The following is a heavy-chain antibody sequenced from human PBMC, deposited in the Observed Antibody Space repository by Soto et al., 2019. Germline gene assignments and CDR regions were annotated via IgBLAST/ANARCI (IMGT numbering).Heavy chain of an antibody. CDR3: ATDRGDDYFDY. J-gene: IGHJ4*02. CDR1: GFTFGTAW. D-gene: IGHD2-21*02. CDR2: IKSKGEGETT. Sequence: PVGSLRLSCAASGFTFGTAWMIWVRQAPGKGLEWVGHIKSKGEGETTNYAAPVKGRFSISRDDSTNTQSLQMNNLKSDDTAVYYCATDRGDDYFDYWGPGTLVTVSS. V-gene: IGHV3-15*01.